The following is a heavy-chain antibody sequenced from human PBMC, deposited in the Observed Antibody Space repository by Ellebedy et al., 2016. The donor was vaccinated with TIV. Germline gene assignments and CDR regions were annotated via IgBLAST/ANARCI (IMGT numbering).Heavy chain of an antibody. Sequence: GGSLRLSCAASGFTFSHYWMSWVRQAPGRGLEWVANINQNERETYYVDSVKGRFTISRDNTKNSLYLQMTSLRAEDTAIYYCVRGIAMADSHWGQGTQVTVSS. CDR3: VRGIAMADSH. D-gene: IGHD5-24*01. J-gene: IGHJ4*02. CDR2: INQNERET. V-gene: IGHV3-7*03. CDR1: GFTFSHYW.